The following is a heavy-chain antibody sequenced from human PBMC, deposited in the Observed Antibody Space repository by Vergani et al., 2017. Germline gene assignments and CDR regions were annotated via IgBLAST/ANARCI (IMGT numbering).Heavy chain of an antibody. V-gene: IGHV3-33*01. J-gene: IGHJ6*03. Sequence: QVQLVESGGGVVQPGRSLRLSCAASGFRFSSYGMNWVRQAPGKGLEWVAVIWYDGSNKYYADSVKGRFTISRDNSQNTVNLQMNSLRVEDMAVYYCARDRGDWRYSRYFYNYYMDVWGKGTTVTVSS. CDR2: IWYDGSNK. CDR1: GFRFSSYG. CDR3: ARDRGDWRYSRYFYNYYMDV. D-gene: IGHD2-8*02.